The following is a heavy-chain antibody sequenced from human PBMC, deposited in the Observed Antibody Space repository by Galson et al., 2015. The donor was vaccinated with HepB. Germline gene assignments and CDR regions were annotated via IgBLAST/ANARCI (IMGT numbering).Heavy chain of an antibody. CDR1: GDSVSSESAA. Sequence: CAISGDSVSSESAAWNWIRQSPSRGLEWLGRTYYRSRWYDEYAASVKGRIAINPDTSKNRFSLQLNSVTSEDTAVYFCVRGNVYFDYWGQGSLVTVSS. CDR2: TYYRSRWYD. J-gene: IGHJ4*02. CDR3: VRGNVYFDY. V-gene: IGHV6-1*01. D-gene: IGHD4-11*01.